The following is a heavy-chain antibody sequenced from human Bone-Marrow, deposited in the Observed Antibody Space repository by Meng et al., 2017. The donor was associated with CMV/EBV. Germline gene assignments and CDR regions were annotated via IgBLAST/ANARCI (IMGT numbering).Heavy chain of an antibody. D-gene: IGHD6-19*01. J-gene: IGHJ6*02. V-gene: IGHV3-30-3*01. Sequence: GESLKISCAASGFTFSSYAMHWVRQAPGKGLEWVAVISYDGSNKYYADSVKGRFTISRDNSKNTLYLQMNSLRAEDTAVYYCARGYLAAGIDYYYGRDVWGQAATVTVSS. CDR3: ARGYLAAGIDYYYGRDV. CDR2: ISYDGSNK. CDR1: GFTFSSYA.